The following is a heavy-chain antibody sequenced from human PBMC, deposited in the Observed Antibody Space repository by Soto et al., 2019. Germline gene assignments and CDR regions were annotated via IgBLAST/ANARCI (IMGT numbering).Heavy chain of an antibody. CDR2: IYYSGST. Sequence: SETLSLTCTVSGGSISSSSYYWGWIRQPPGKGLEWIGSIYYSGSTYYNPSLKSRVTISVDTSKNQFSLKLSSVTAADTAVYYCARGSDYYDSSGYSDYWGQGTLVTVS. V-gene: IGHV4-39*01. CDR3: ARGSDYYDSSGYSDY. J-gene: IGHJ4*02. CDR1: GGSISSSSYY. D-gene: IGHD3-22*01.